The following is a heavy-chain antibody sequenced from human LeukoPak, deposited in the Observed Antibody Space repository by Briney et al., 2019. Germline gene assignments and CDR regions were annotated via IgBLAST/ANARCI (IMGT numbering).Heavy chain of an antibody. Sequence: GGSLRLSCAASGFIVSSYSMNWVRQAPGKGPEWLSNIVSSATTTYYADSVKGRFTISRDNAKNSLYLQMNSLRDEDTAVYHCARDLFNAFDIWGQGTMVTVSS. CDR3: ARDLFNAFDI. CDR1: GFIVSSYS. CDR2: IVSSATTT. J-gene: IGHJ3*02. V-gene: IGHV3-48*02. D-gene: IGHD2-21*01.